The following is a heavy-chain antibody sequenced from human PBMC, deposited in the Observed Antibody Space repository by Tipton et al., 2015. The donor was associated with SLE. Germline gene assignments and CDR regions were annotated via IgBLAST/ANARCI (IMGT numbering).Heavy chain of an antibody. J-gene: IGHJ2*01. CDR3: AREFLNPVTTVHYYFDL. Sequence: LRLSCTVSGGSISSYYWSWIRQPAGGGLEWIGHIYTNENTNYNPSLKSRVTMSVDTSKNHFSLKLISVTAADTAVYYCAREFLNPVTTVHYYFDLWGRGTLVTVSS. V-gene: IGHV4-4*07. D-gene: IGHD4-11*01. CDR1: GGSISSYY. CDR2: IYTNENT.